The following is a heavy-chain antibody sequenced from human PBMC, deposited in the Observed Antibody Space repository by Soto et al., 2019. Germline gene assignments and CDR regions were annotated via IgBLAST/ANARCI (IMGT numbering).Heavy chain of an antibody. V-gene: IGHV4-4*02. D-gene: IGHD1-26*01. Sequence: SETLSLTCAVSGGSFTSNNWWTWVRQPPGQGLEWIGEIYRTGSTNYNPSLKSRVTISLDKSENQFSLKVTSLTAADTAVYYCASRDPGASVDYWGQGTLVTSPQ. CDR2: IYRTGST. CDR3: ASRDPGASVDY. J-gene: IGHJ4*02. CDR1: GGSFTSNNW.